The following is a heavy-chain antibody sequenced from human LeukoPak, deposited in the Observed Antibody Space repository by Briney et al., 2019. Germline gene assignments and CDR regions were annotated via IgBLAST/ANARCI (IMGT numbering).Heavy chain of an antibody. CDR1: GYTFTIYG. CDR3: ARDRMGIAAAGTNPPGY. V-gene: IGHV1-18*01. J-gene: IGHJ4*02. D-gene: IGHD6-13*01. CDR2: ISAYNGNT. Sequence: ASVNVSCKASGYTFTIYGISWVRQAPGQGLEWMGWISAYNGNTNYAQKLQGRVTMTTDTSTSTAYMELRSLRSDDTAVYYCARDRMGIAAAGTNPPGYWGQGTLVTVSS.